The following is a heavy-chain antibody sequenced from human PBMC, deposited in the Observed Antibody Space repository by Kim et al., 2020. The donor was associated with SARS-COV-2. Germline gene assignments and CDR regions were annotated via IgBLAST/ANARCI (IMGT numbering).Heavy chain of an antibody. Sequence: GGSLRLSCAASGFTFSDYYMSWIRQAPGKGLEWVSYISSSGSTIYYADSVKGRFTISRDNAKNSLYLQMNSLRAEDTAVYYCARDHRTRQNSGSYYRPLFGYWGQGTLVTVSS. V-gene: IGHV3-11*01. CDR1: GFTFSDYY. D-gene: IGHD1-26*01. CDR3: ARDHRTRQNSGSYYRPLFGY. CDR2: ISSSGSTI. J-gene: IGHJ4*02.